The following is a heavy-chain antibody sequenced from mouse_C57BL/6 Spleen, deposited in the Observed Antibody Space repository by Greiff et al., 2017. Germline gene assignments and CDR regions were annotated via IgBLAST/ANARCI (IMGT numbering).Heavy chain of an antibody. CDR3: ARGRTTYGHYWFAY. CDR2: IDPEDGET. V-gene: IGHV14-2*01. Sequence: EVQLQESGAELVKPGASVKLSCTASGFNIKDYYMHWVKQRTEQGLEWIGRIDPEDGETKYAPPFQGKATITADTSSHTTYLQLSCLTTEDTAVYYCARGRTTYGHYWFAYWGQGTLVTVSA. J-gene: IGHJ3*01. D-gene: IGHD2-1*01. CDR1: GFNIKDYY.